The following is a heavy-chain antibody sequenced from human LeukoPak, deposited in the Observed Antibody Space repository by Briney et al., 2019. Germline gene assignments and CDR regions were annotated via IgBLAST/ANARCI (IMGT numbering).Heavy chain of an antibody. V-gene: IGHV4-34*01. D-gene: IGHD2-21*02. CDR1: GGSFSGYY. J-gene: IGHJ4*02. CDR3: ARGSLYCGGDCYGPAY. Sequence: PSETLSLTCAVYGGSFSGYYWSWIRQPPGKGLEWIGEINHSGSTNYNPSLKSRVTISVDTSKNQFSLKLSSVTAADTAVYYCARGSLYCGGDCYGPAYWGQGTLGTVSS. CDR2: INHSGST.